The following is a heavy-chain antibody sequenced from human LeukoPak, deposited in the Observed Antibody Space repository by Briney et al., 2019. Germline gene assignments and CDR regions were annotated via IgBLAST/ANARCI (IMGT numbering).Heavy chain of an antibody. J-gene: IGHJ3*02. D-gene: IGHD3-16*01. V-gene: IGHV1-69*13. CDR2: IIPIFGTA. Sequence: SVKVSCKASGGTFTSYAISWVRQAPGQGLERMGGIIPIFGTANYAQKFQGRVTITADESTSTAYMELSSLRSEDTAVYYCARVLTWGRLLIAFDIWGQGTMVTVSS. CDR1: GGTFTSYA. CDR3: ARVLTWGRLLIAFDI.